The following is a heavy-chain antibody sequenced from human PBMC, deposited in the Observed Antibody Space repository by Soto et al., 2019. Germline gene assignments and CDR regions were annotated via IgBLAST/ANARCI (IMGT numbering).Heavy chain of an antibody. CDR2: NYYSGRT. Sequence: QVQLQESGPGLVKPSETLSLTCSISGGSISYYQWNWIRQPPGKGLDWIGYNYYSGRTNYNPSLKSRLTISLDTSTRQFSLRLRSVTAADTAVYYCARMRGLGEISPYLDYWGQGALVTVSS. V-gene: IGHV4-59*01. CDR1: GGSISYYQ. J-gene: IGHJ4*02. D-gene: IGHD3-16*01. CDR3: ARMRGLGEISPYLDY.